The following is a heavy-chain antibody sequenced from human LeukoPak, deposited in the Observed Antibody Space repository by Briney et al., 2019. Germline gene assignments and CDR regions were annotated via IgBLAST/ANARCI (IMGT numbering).Heavy chain of an antibody. CDR1: GGSISSYY. J-gene: IGHJ4*02. V-gene: IGHV4-59*01. D-gene: IGHD3-16*02. CDR3: AREISYTGAFDY. Sequence: PSETLSLTCTVSGGSISSYYWSWIRQPPGKGLEWIGYIYYSGSTYYNPFLKSRVTISVDTSKNHFSLRLSSVTAADTAVYYCAREISYTGAFDYWGEGTLVSASS. CDR2: IYYSGST.